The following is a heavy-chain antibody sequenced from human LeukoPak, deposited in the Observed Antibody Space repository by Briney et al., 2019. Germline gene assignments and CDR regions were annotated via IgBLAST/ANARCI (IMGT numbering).Heavy chain of an antibody. CDR2: IKQDGSEK. V-gene: IGHV3-7*01. Sequence: GGSLRLSCAASGFTFSSYWMSWVRQAPGKGLEWVANIKQDGSEKYYVDSVKGRFTISRDNAKNSLYLQMNSLRAEDTAVYYCARDTEIYYYDSSGYLASYYFDYWGQGTLVTVSS. D-gene: IGHD3-22*01. J-gene: IGHJ4*02. CDR1: GFTFSSYW. CDR3: ARDTEIYYYDSSGYLASYYFDY.